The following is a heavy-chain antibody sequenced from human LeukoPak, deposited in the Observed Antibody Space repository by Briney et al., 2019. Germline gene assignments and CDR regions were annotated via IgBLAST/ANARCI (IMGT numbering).Heavy chain of an antibody. D-gene: IGHD5-12*01. CDR1: DGSFSGYY. J-gene: IGHJ4*02. CDR3: ARGRDYIRLRSLDY. CDR2: INHSGST. Sequence: SETLSLTCAVYDGSFSGYYGGWIRQPPGKGLEWIGEINHSGSTNYNPSLKSRVTISVDTSKNQFSLKLGSVTAADTAVYYCARGRDYIRLRSLDYWGQGTLVTVSS. V-gene: IGHV4-34*01.